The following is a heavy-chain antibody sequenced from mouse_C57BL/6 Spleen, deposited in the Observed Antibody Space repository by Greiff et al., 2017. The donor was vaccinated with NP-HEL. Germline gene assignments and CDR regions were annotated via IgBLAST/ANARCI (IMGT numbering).Heavy chain of an antibody. CDR3: ARNDGYLYYFDY. CDR1: GYTFTDYN. J-gene: IGHJ2*01. V-gene: IGHV1-22*01. Sequence: VQLKESGPELVKPGASVKMSCKASGYTFTDYNMHWVKQSHGKSLEWIGYINPNNGGTSYNQKFKGKATLTVNKSSSTAYMELRSLTSEDSAVYYCARNDGYLYYFDYWGQGTTLTVSS. D-gene: IGHD2-3*01. CDR2: INPNNGGT.